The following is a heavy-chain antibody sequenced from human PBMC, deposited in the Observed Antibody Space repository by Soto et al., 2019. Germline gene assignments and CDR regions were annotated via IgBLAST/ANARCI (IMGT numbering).Heavy chain of an antibody. CDR1: GGSISSYY. CDR3: ARSGITMVRGVSFDY. J-gene: IGHJ4*02. CDR2: IYYSGST. V-gene: IGHV4-59*08. Sequence: PSATLSLTCTVSGGSISSYYWSWIRQPPGKGLEWIGYIYYSGSTNYNPSLKSRVTISVDTPKNQFSLKLSSVTAADTAVYYCARSGITMVRGVSFDYWGQGTLVTVS. D-gene: IGHD3-10*01.